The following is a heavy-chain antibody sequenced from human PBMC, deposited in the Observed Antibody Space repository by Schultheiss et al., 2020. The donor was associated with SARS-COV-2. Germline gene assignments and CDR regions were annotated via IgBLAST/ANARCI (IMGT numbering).Heavy chain of an antibody. CDR3: ARDAREPARGGMDV. CDR1: GLTFSSFD. Sequence: GGSLRLSCAASGLTFSSFDMHWVRQAPGKGLEWVAIINYDGNNKSYGDSVKGRFTISRDNSKKTLYLQMNSLRADDTAVYYCARDAREPARGGMDVWGQGTTVTVSS. CDR2: INYDGNNK. D-gene: IGHD1-26*01. V-gene: IGHV3-33*08. J-gene: IGHJ6*02.